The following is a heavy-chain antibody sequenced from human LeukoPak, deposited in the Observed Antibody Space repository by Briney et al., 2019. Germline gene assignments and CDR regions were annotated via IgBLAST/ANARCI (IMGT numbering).Heavy chain of an antibody. D-gene: IGHD1/OR15-1a*01. Sequence: GASVKVSCKASGYTFSDYLMHWVRQAPGQGLEWMGWINANSGGTIYAQKFQGRVTMTRDTSISTAYMELSRLRSDDTAVYYCARDGTGVDSWGQGTLVIVSS. J-gene: IGHJ4*02. CDR3: ARDGTGVDS. CDR1: GYTFSDYL. CDR2: INANSGGT. V-gene: IGHV1-2*02.